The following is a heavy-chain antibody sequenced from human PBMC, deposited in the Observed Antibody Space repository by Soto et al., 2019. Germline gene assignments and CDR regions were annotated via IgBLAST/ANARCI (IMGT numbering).Heavy chain of an antibody. J-gene: IGHJ4*02. D-gene: IGHD5-12*01. Sequence: EVQLVESGGVLVKPGGSLRLSWAASGFTFSTYSMNWVRQAPGKGLEWVSSISVSSDFIFYADSLKGRFTLSRDNAKNSLYLQMNCLRTEDTAVYYCARAMPVCCGYDHYWGQGTLVTVSS. CDR3: ARAMPVCCGYDHY. CDR1: GFTFSTYS. CDR2: ISVSSDFI. V-gene: IGHV3-21*01.